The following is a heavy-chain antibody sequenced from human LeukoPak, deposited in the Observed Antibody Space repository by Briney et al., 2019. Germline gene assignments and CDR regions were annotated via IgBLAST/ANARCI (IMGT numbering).Heavy chain of an antibody. CDR2: ISYNGGFI. V-gene: IGHV3-9*01. CDR1: GFTFDDYA. D-gene: IGHD6-19*01. CDR3: AKVRGKYSSHFFFDY. J-gene: IGHJ4*02. Sequence: GGSLRLSCAGSGFTFDDYAMHWVRQAPGKGLEWLSIISYNGGFIGYADSVKARFTISRDNAKNSLYLQLDSLRAEDTAIYYCAKVRGKYSSHFFFDYWGQGTLVTVSS.